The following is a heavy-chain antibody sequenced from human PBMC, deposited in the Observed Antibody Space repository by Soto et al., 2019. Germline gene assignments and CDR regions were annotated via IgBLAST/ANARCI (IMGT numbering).Heavy chain of an antibody. D-gene: IGHD3-10*01. J-gene: IGHJ5*02. CDR3: ARGLYGSGLNWFDP. V-gene: IGHV4-34*01. CDR1: GGSFSGYY. CDR2: INHSGST. Sequence: SETLSLTCAVYGGSFSGYYWSWVRQPPGKGLEWIGEINHSGSTNYNPSLKSRVTITVDTSKNQFSLKLSSVTAADTAVYYCARGLYGSGLNWFDPWGQGTLVTVSS.